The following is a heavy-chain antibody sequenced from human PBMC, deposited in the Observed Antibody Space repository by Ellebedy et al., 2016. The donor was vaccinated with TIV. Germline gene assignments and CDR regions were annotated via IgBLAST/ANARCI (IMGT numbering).Heavy chain of an antibody. D-gene: IGHD6-6*01. J-gene: IGHJ4*02. CDR2: SSGSGGST. CDR1: GVSISSTSYY. Sequence: ETLSLTXTVSGVSISSTSYYWVWIRQPPGKGLEWVSISSGSGGSTYYADSVKGRFTISRDKSKNTLYLQMNTLRVEDTALYYCAKGFSYSSSSGIDHWGQGTLVTVSS. V-gene: IGHV3-23*01. CDR3: AKGFSYSSSSGIDH.